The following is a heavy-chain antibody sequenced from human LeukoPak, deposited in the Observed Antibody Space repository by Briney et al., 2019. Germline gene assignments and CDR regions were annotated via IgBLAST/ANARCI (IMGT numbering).Heavy chain of an antibody. CDR2: ISGSGGNT. D-gene: IGHD5-24*01. CDR3: AKGVWRDGYNFDY. V-gene: IGHV3-23*01. J-gene: IGHJ4*02. Sequence: GGSLRLSCEASGFTFSSYAMSWVRQAPGKGLEWVSAISGSGGNTYYADSVKGRFTISRDNSKNTLYLQMNSLRAEDTAVYYCAKGVWRDGYNFDYWGQGTLVTVS. CDR1: GFTFSSYA.